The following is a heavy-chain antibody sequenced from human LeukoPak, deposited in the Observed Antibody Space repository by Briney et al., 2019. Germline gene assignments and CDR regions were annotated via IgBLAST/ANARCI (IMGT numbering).Heavy chain of an antibody. V-gene: IGHV4-38-2*01. CDR1: CYSISNGYY. D-gene: IGHD3-22*01. CDR2: IYHSGST. J-gene: IGHJ4*02. CDR3: GRYNSGYYYYFDY. Sequence: KPSETLSLTCAVSCYSISNGYYWGWIRQPPGKGLEWIGSIYHSGSTYYNPPLKSRVTISVDTSKNQFSLKLSSVTAADTAVYYCGRYNSGYYYYFDYWGQGTLVTVSS.